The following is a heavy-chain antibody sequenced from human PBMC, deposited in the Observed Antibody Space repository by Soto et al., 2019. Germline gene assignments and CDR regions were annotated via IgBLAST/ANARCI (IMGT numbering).Heavy chain of an antibody. D-gene: IGHD4-17*01. CDR3: ARVLNGDYTPHNFAY. CDR2: ISNDGSNK. Sequence: QVQLVESGGGVVQPGRSLRLSCEASGFTFSSYGMHWVRQAPGKGLEWVRDISNDGSNKYYADSVKVRFTMSRDNSNNTLYLQMNRLRAEDTAVYYCARVLNGDYTPHNFAYWSQGTLVTLS. CDR1: GFTFSSYG. V-gene: IGHV3-30*03. J-gene: IGHJ4*02.